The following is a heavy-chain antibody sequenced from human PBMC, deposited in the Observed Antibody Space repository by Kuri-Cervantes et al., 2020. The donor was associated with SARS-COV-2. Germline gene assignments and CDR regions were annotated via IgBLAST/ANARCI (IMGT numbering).Heavy chain of an antibody. J-gene: IGHJ6*02. CDR1: GFTFSSYS. V-gene: IGHV3-21*01. CDR3: ARVHSYGPQDYYYYGMDV. Sequence: GESLKISCAASGFTFSSYSMNWVRQAPGRGLEWVSSISSSSSYIYYADSVKGRFTISRDNAKNSLYLQMNGLRAEDTAVYYCARVHSYGPQDYYYYGMDVWGQGTTVTVSS. D-gene: IGHD5-18*01. CDR2: ISSSSSYI.